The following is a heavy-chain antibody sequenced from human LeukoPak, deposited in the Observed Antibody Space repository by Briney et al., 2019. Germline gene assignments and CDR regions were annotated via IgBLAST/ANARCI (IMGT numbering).Heavy chain of an antibody. CDR3: ARHVAGGSTSPGVAAAGSLDY. J-gene: IGHJ4*02. D-gene: IGHD6-13*01. Sequence: GESLKISCKGSGYSFTSYWIGWVRQMPGKGLEWMGIIYPGDSDTRCSPSFQGQVTISADKSISTAYLQWSSLKASDTAMYYCARHVAGGSTSPGVAAAGSLDYWGQGTLVTVSS. V-gene: IGHV5-51*01. CDR1: GYSFTSYW. CDR2: IYPGDSDT.